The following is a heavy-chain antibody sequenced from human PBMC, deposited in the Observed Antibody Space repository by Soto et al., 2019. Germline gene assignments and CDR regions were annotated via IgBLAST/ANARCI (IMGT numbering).Heavy chain of an antibody. J-gene: IGHJ1*01. Sequence: QVQLVQSGPDLKRPGASMKVSCKASGYTFTSYGISWVRQAPGQGLEWMAWISPLKGRTQYSQKAQGRVTLSTDTSSNTAYMGMTTRGVDDTAVYYCAMDYGDRPEYFKHWGQGTLVTVS. CDR1: GYTFTSYG. D-gene: IGHD4-17*01. CDR2: ISPLKGRT. V-gene: IGHV1-18*04. CDR3: AMDYGDRPEYFKH.